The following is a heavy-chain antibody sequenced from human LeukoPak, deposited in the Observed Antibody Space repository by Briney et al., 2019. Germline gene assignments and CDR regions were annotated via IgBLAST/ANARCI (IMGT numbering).Heavy chain of an antibody. CDR2: ISHDGSNQ. CDR1: AFTFSSYA. CDR3: VTVPSGSYADPLDY. D-gene: IGHD1-26*01. Sequence: GGSLRLSCVASAFTFSSYAMHWVRQAPGKGLEWVAVISHDGSNQYYADSVKGRFTISRDNSKNTLYLQMNSLRAEDTAVYYCVTVPSGSYADPLDYWGQGTLVTVSS. J-gene: IGHJ4*02. V-gene: IGHV3-30-3*01.